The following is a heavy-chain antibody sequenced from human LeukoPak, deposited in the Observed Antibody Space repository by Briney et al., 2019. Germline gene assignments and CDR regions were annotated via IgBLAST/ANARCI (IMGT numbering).Heavy chain of an antibody. CDR1: GDSLCTYY. CDR3: ARVVRGVVTSNWFDP. Sequence: KPSETLSLTCTVSGDSLCTYYWTWIRQTPGEELEWIGFVASSGTSNYNPSLKSRVSISIDTSKNQFSLALTSVNPADTAVYYCARVVRGVVTSNWFDPWGQGTLVSVSS. CDR2: VASSGTS. J-gene: IGHJ5*02. D-gene: IGHD2-21*02. V-gene: IGHV4-59*01.